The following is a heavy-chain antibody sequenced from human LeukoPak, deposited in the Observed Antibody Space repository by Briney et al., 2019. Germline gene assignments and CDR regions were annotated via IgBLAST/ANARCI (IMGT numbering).Heavy chain of an antibody. Sequence: SETLSLTCTVSGGSISSYYWSWIRQPPGKGLEWIGYIYYSGSTNYNPSLKSRVTISVDTSKNQFSLKLRSVTAADTAVYYCARVSGYDWESFYDYWGQGTLVTVSS. CDR1: GGSISSYY. V-gene: IGHV4-59*01. CDR2: IYYSGST. D-gene: IGHD5-12*01. J-gene: IGHJ4*02. CDR3: ARVSGYDWESFYDY.